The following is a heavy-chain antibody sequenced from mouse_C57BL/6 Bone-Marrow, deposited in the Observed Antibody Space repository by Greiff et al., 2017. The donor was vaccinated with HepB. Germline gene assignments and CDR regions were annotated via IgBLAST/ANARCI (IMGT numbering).Heavy chain of an antibody. CDR2: IYPGSGST. D-gene: IGHD1-1*01. CDR3: ARYGNYYGSSYGAMDY. J-gene: IGHJ4*01. V-gene: IGHV1-55*01. CDR1: GYTFTSYW. Sequence: QVQLQQPGAELVKPGASVKMSCKASGYTFTSYWITWVKQRPGQGLEWIGEIYPGSGSTNYNEKFKSKATLTVDTSSSTAYMQLSSLTSEDSAVYDFARYGNYYGSSYGAMDYWGQGTSVTVSS.